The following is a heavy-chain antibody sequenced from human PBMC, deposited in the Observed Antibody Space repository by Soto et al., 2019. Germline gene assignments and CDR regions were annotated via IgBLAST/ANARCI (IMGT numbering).Heavy chain of an antibody. CDR3: ARGRIAVTPMGRNWFDP. V-gene: IGHV4-34*01. CDR1: GGSFSGYY. J-gene: IGHJ5*02. Sequence: QVQLQQWGAGLLKPSETLSLTCAVYGGSFSGYYWSCIRQPPGKGLEWIGEINHSGRTNYHPSLKSRVTISVDTSKNQFSLKLSSATAADTAVYYCARGRIAVTPMGRNWFDPWGQGTLVTVSS. D-gene: IGHD6-19*01. CDR2: INHSGRT.